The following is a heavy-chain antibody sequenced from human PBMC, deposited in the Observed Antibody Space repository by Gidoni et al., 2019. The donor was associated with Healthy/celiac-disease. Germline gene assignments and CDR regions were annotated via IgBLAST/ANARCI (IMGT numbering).Heavy chain of an antibody. D-gene: IGHD6-13*01. CDR3: AKVSSSSWYGNFDY. Sequence: EVQLLESGGGLVQPGGSLRLSCSASGFPFSSYAMSWVRQAPGKGLEWVSAISGSGGSTYYADSVKGRFTISRDNSKNTLYLQMNSLRAEDTAVYYCAKVSSSSWYGNFDYWGQGTLVTVSS. CDR2: ISGSGGST. V-gene: IGHV3-23*01. CDR1: GFPFSSYA. J-gene: IGHJ4*02.